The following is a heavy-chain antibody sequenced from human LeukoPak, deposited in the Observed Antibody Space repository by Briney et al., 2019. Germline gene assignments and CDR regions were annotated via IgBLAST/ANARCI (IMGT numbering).Heavy chain of an antibody. Sequence: GGSLRLSCAASGFIFSSYSMNWVRQAPGKGLEWVSSISSSSSYIYYADSVKGRFTISRDNAKNSLYLQMNSLRAEDTAVFYCARDIPNYYYGMDVWGQGTTVTVSS. J-gene: IGHJ6*02. CDR2: ISSSSSYI. V-gene: IGHV3-21*01. CDR3: ARDIPNYYYGMDV. CDR1: GFIFSSYS.